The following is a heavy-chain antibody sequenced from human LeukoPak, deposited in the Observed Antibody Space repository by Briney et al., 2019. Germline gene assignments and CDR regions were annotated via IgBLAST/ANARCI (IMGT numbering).Heavy chain of an antibody. CDR1: GYSFTSHW. V-gene: IGHV5-51*01. CDR3: ARPDSTACFDY. J-gene: IGHJ4*02. CDR2: IYPGDSAT. D-gene: IGHD6-19*01. Sequence: GESLKISCKGSGYSFTSHWIACARQIPGKRLEWMAIIYPGDSATRYSPSFQGQVTISADKSISTAYLQWSSLKASDTAMYYCARPDSTACFDYWGQGTLVTVSS.